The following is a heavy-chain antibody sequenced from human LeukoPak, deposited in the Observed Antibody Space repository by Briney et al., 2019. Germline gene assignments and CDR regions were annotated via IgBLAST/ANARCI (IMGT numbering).Heavy chain of an antibody. CDR2: ISSGSEDT. Sequence: GGSLRFSCAASGLTFSAYSMTWIRKAPGKGLDWVSYISSGSEDTLYADSVKGRFTISRDIAKNSLYLQMNSLTAEDTAVYYCVGPHCLRGGYCNTHTWGQGTLVTVDS. J-gene: IGHJ5*02. V-gene: IGHV3-11*03. CDR3: VGPHCLRGGYCNTHT. CDR1: GLTFSAYS. D-gene: IGHD2/OR15-2a*01.